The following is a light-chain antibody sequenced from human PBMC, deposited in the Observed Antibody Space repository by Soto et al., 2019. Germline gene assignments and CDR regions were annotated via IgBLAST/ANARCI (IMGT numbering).Light chain of an antibody. CDR2: SND. CDR1: GSNIGSNT. J-gene: IGLJ2*01. V-gene: IGLV1-44*01. CDR3: EAWDDSLSGPV. Sequence: QPVLTQPPSTSGTPGQRVTISCSGSGSNIGSNTVNWYQQLPGTAPKVVIHSNDQRPSGVPGRFSGSKSGTSASLAISGLQSEDEADYYCEAWDDSLSGPVFGGGTKVTVL.